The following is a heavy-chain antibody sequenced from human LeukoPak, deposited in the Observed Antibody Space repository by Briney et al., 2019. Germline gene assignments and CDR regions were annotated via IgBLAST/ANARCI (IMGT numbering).Heavy chain of an antibody. CDR2: IKEDGSEK. Sequence: GGSLRLSCAASGFTFIHYWMSWVRQAPGKGLEWVASIKEDGSEKFYVDSVKGRFTVSRDNAKNSLYLEMNSLRAEDTAVYYCARDFGGYWGQEALVSVSS. CDR3: ARDFGGY. CDR1: GFTFIHYW. J-gene: IGHJ4*02. V-gene: IGHV3-7*03. D-gene: IGHD2-15*01.